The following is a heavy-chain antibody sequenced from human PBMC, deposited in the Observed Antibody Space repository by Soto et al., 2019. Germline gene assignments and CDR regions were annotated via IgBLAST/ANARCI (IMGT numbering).Heavy chain of an antibody. J-gene: IGHJ6*02. CDR1: GFTFSSYS. CDR3: ARDIVVVVAALREYYYYGMDV. V-gene: IGHV3-21*01. Sequence: PVGSLRLSCAPSGFTFSSYSINWVRQAPGKGLDWVSASSSSISYIYYADTVKGRFTISRDNAKNSLYLQMNSLRAEDTAVYYCARDIVVVVAALREYYYYGMDVWAQGTTVTVSS. CDR2: SSSSISYI. D-gene: IGHD2-15*01.